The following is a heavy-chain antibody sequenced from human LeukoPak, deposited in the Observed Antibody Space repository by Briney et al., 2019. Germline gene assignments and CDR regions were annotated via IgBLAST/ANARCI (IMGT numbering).Heavy chain of an antibody. D-gene: IGHD3-16*02. J-gene: IGHJ4*02. V-gene: IGHV3-23*01. CDR3: AKGDLYDYVWGSYRRIFDY. CDR1: GVAFCNYA. Sequence: PGGSLRLSCAASGVAFCNYAMNWGRQAPGKGRKWGSAISGSGGSTYYADSVTGHFTISRDNSKNPLYLQMDSLGVEDTAVYYCAKGDLYDYVWGSYRRIFDYWGQGTLVTVSS. CDR2: ISGSGGST.